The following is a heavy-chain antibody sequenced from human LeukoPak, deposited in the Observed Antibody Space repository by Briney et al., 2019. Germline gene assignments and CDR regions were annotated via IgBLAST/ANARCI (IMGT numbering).Heavy chain of an antibody. D-gene: IGHD2-2*01. CDR2: ASSNSANI. CDR1: GFTLAVYA. Sequence: SLTLSCAPSGFTLAVYAIHWVRQAPGKVLEWVAGASSNSANIGYADSVKGRFTIARDNAKNSLYLQMNSLRAEDTDLYYCAKDKCSSTSCYFCYYYMDVWGKGTTVTVSS. V-gene: IGHV3-9*01. J-gene: IGHJ6*03. CDR3: AKDKCSSTSCYFCYYYMDV.